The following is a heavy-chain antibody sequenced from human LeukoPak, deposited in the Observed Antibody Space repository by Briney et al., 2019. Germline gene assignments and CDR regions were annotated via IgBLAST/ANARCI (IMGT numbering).Heavy chain of an antibody. D-gene: IGHD5-18*01. V-gene: IGHV1-2*04. J-gene: IGHJ3*02. CDR1: GYTFTGYY. CDR3: ATSGYTYGALDI. CDR2: IHPNSGGT. Sequence: ASVKVSCKASGYTFTGYYMHWVRQAPGQGLEWMEWIHPNSGGTNYAQRFQGWVTMTRDTSISTAYMELTRLRSDDTAMYYCATSGYTYGALDIWGQGTMVTVSS.